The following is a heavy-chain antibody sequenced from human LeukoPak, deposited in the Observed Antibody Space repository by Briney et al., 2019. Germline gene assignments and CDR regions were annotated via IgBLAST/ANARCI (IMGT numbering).Heavy chain of an antibody. D-gene: IGHD3-10*01. CDR1: GFIFTTYW. Sequence: GGSLRLSCAASGFIFTTYWMHWVREAPGKGLVWVARINIDGSSTYYADSVKGRFTISRDNAKNTLYLQMNSLRAEDTAVYYCAKDHFDYYGSGSCFDYWGQGTLVTVSS. J-gene: IGHJ4*02. V-gene: IGHV3-74*01. CDR2: INIDGSST. CDR3: AKDHFDYYGSGSCFDY.